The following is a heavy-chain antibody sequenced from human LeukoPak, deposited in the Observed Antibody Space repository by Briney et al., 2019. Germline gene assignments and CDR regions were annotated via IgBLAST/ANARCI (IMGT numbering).Heavy chain of an antibody. CDR2: ISYDGSNK. CDR3: ARYVPNDYGDYLDY. D-gene: IGHD4-17*01. J-gene: IGHJ4*02. V-gene: IGHV3-30*14. CDR1: GFTFSSYA. Sequence: GGSLRLSCAASGFTFSSYAMHWVRQAPGKGLEWVAVISYDGSNKYYADSVKGRFTISRDNSKNTLYLQMNSLRAEDTAVYYCARYVPNDYGDYLDYWGQGTLVTVSS.